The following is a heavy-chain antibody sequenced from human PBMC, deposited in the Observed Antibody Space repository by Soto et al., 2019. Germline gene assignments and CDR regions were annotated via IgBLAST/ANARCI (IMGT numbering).Heavy chain of an antibody. CDR2: IKDSGST. Sequence: QVQLQESDPGLVKPSETLSLTCAVSGGSISSYYWSWIRQTPGKGLEWIGYIKDSGSTNYNPSLKSRVTMSVDMSKNQFSLKLSSVTAADTAVYYCARDWGSTSDWYFDLWGRGTLVTVSS. D-gene: IGHD7-27*01. CDR3: ARDWGSTSDWYFDL. V-gene: IGHV4-59*01. CDR1: GGSISSYY. J-gene: IGHJ2*01.